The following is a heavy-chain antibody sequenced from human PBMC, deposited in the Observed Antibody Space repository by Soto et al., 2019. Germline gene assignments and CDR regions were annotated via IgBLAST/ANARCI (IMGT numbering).Heavy chain of an antibody. J-gene: IGHJ4*02. CDR3: TTEGALPGPDFDY. CDR2: TKDKANSYTA. CDR1: GFTFSDNY. D-gene: IGHD3-16*01. V-gene: IGHV3-72*01. Sequence: EVQLVESGGGLFQPGGSLRLSCLASGFTFSDNYIDWVRQAPGKGLEWVGRTKDKANSYTAEYAASVKGRFTISRDDSKNTLYLQMNSLKTEDTAVYYCTTEGALPGPDFDYWGQGTLVTVSS.